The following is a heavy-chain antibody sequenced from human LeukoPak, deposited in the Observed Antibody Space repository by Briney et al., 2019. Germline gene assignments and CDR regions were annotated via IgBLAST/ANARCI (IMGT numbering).Heavy chain of an antibody. CDR3: ARSRIAVRGYYYYYMDV. CDR1: GYSFPNYG. J-gene: IGHJ6*03. V-gene: IGHV1-18*01. Sequence: WASVKVSCKASGYSFPNYGINWVRQAPGQGLEWMGWISAYNGNTNYAQKLQGRVTMTTDTSTSTAYMELRSLRSDDTAVYYCARSRIAVRGYYYYYMDVWGKGTTVTISS. D-gene: IGHD6-19*01. CDR2: ISAYNGNT.